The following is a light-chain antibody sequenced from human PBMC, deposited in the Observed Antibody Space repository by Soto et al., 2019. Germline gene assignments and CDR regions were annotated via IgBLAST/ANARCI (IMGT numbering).Light chain of an antibody. CDR2: EVS. Sequence: QSALTQPPSASGSPGQSVTISCTGTSSDVGGYNYVSWYQQHPGKAPQLMIYEVSRRPSGVPDRFSGSKSGNTASLTVSGLQAEDEADYYCSSYAGGSNLLFGGGPKLTVL. J-gene: IGLJ2*01. CDR3: SSYAGGSNLL. CDR1: SSDVGGYNY. V-gene: IGLV2-8*01.